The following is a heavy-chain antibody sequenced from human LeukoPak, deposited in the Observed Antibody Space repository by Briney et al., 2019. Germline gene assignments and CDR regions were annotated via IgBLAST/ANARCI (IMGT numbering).Heavy chain of an antibody. CDR2: IYYSGST. CDR3: ARMGIAVAGSKNYGMDV. V-gene: IGHV4-59*07. Sequence: LDTLSLTCTVSGGSISSYYWSWIRQPPGKGLEWIGYIYYSGSTNYNPSLKSRVTISVDTSKNQFSLKLSSVTAADTAMYYCARMGIAVAGSKNYGMDVWGQGTTVTVSS. D-gene: IGHD6-19*01. J-gene: IGHJ6*02. CDR1: GGSISSYY.